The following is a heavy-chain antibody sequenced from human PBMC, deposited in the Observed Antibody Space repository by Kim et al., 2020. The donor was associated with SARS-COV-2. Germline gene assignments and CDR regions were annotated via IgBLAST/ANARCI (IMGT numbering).Heavy chain of an antibody. D-gene: IGHD3-22*01. J-gene: IGHJ3*02. Sequence: SVKVSCKASGGTFSSYAISWVRQAPGQGLEWMGGIIPIFGTANYAQKFQGRVTITADESTSTAYMELSSLRSEDTAVYYCARDSVGYYYDSSGYPTPSDAFDIWGQGTMVTVSS. CDR3: ARDSVGYYYDSSGYPTPSDAFDI. CDR2: IIPIFGTA. CDR1: GGTFSSYA. V-gene: IGHV1-69*13.